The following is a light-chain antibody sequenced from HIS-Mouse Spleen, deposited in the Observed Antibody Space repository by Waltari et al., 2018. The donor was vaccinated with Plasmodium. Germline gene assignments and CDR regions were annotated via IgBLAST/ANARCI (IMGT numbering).Light chain of an antibody. CDR3: QQRSNWPSLT. J-gene: IGKJ4*01. Sequence: EIVLTQSPATLSLPPGARATLPCRASQSVSSYLAWYQQKPGQAPRLLIYDASNRATGIPARFSGSGSGTDFTLTISSLEPEDFAVYYCQQRSNWPSLTFGGGTKVEIK. CDR1: QSVSSY. CDR2: DAS. V-gene: IGKV3-11*01.